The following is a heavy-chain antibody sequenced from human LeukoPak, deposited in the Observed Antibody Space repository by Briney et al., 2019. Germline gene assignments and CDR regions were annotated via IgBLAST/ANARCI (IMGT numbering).Heavy chain of an antibody. Sequence: PSETLPLTCTVSGGSISSSSYYWGWLRQPPGTGLEGIGSIYYSGSTYYNPSLKSRVTISVDTSKNQFSLKLSSVTAADTAVYYCARQVWDSGYDLDYWGQGTLVTASS. CDR3: ARQVWDSGYDLDY. J-gene: IGHJ4*02. CDR2: IYYSGST. CDR1: GGSISSSSYY. V-gene: IGHV4-39*01. D-gene: IGHD5-12*01.